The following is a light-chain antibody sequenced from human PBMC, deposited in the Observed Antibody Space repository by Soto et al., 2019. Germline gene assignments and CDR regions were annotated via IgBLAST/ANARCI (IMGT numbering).Light chain of an antibody. CDR1: QSVTGSY. CDR2: GAS. V-gene: IGKV3-20*01. J-gene: IGKJ3*01. Sequence: EIVLTQSPGTLSLSPGERATLSCRASQSVTGSYLAWYQQKPGQAPRLLIYGASSRASGIPDRFSGSGSGTDFTLTISRLEPEDFAVYYCQQYGSSPPVTVGPGTKVD. CDR3: QQYGSSPPVT.